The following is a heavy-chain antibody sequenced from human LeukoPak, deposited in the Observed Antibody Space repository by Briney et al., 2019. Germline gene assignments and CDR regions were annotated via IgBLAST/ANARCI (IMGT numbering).Heavy chain of an antibody. CDR3: ARVLRAASWRSYDY. D-gene: IGHD5-18*01. CDR1: GGSVSNSLYY. Sequence: SETLSLTCTVSGGSVSNSLYYWSWIRQPPGKGLEWIGYIYYNGDTNYNPSLKSRVIISIDTSSNQFSLRLNSMTAADTAVYYCARVLRAASWRSYDYWGQGSLVAVSS. J-gene: IGHJ4*02. V-gene: IGHV4-61*01. CDR2: IYYNGDT.